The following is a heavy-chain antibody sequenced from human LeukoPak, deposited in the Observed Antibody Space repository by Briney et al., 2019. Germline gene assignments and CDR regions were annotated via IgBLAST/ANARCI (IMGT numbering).Heavy chain of an antibody. J-gene: IGHJ4*02. V-gene: IGHV3-23*01. CDR3: ARDETMVRGGPRPY. CDR1: GFTFDDYG. CDR2: ISDSGGST. Sequence: GGSLRLSCAASGFTFDDYGMSWVRQAPGKGLEWVSGISDSGGSTYYADSVKGRFTISRDNSKNTLHLQMNSLRAEDTAAYYCARDETMVRGGPRPYWGQGTLVTISS. D-gene: IGHD3-10*01.